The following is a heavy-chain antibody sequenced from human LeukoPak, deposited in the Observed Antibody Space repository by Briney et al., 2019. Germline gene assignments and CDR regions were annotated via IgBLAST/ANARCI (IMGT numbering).Heavy chain of an antibody. D-gene: IGHD7-27*01. Sequence: PSETQSLTCADSGGSISSGGYSWSWIRQPPGKGLEWIGYIYHSGSTYYNPSLKSRVTISVDRSKNQFSLKLSSVTAADTAVYYCARGTGDPMYYFDYWGQGTLVTVSS. CDR1: GGSISSGGYS. CDR2: IYHSGST. J-gene: IGHJ4*02. CDR3: ARGTGDPMYYFDY. V-gene: IGHV4-30-2*01.